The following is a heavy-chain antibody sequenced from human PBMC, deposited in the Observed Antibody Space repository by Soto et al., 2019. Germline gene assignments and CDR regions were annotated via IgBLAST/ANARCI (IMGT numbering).Heavy chain of an antibody. CDR1: GFTFSLYG. CDR2: IWDDGRRK. Sequence: QAQLVESGGGVVQPGRSLRLSCAASGFTFSLYGMHWVRQAPGKGLEWVAAIWDDGRRKDYSDSVKDRLFISRDNSKNTLYLQVDSMRAEDTAVYYCATWQGSLNFPYWGQGTLVPVSS. CDR3: ATWQGSLNFPY. J-gene: IGHJ4*02. V-gene: IGHV3-33*01.